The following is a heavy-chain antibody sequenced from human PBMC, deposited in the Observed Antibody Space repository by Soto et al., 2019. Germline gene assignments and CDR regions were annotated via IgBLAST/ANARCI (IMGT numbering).Heavy chain of an antibody. J-gene: IGHJ6*02. CDR2: IKQDGSEE. CDR3: ARDPYYYDSHYYYGVDV. V-gene: IGHV3-7*01. CDR1: GFSFNRHW. Sequence: PGGSLRLSCAASGFSFNRHWMTWVRQAPGKGLEWVASIKQDGSEEYHVDSVKGRFIISRDNADNSLFLQMNSLRAEDTAVYFCARDPYYYDSHYYYGVDVWGQGTTVTVSS. D-gene: IGHD3-22*01.